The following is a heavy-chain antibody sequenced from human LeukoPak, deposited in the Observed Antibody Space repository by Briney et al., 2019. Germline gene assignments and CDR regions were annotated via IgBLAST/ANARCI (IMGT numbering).Heavy chain of an antibody. CDR1: GGSFSGYY. V-gene: IGHV4-34*01. CDR2: INHSGST. CDR3: ARDVGLASDY. Sequence: SETLSLTCAVYGGSFSGYYWSWIRQPPGKGLEWIGEINHSGSTNYNPSLKSRVTISVDTSKNQFSLKLSSVTAADTAVYYCARDVGLASDYWGQGTLVTVSS. D-gene: IGHD1-26*01. J-gene: IGHJ4*02.